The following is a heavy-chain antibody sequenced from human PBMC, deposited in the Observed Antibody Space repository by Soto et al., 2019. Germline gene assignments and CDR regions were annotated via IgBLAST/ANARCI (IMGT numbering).Heavy chain of an antibody. J-gene: IGHJ4*02. Sequence: EVQLLESGGGLVQPGGSLRLSCAASGFTFSSYAMSWVRQAPGKGLEWVSAISGSGGSTYYADSVKGRFTISRDNSKNTLYLQMNSLRAEDTAVYYCANDPTKHSSGWTFDYWGQGTLVTVSS. D-gene: IGHD6-19*01. CDR2: ISGSGGST. CDR1: GFTFSSYA. V-gene: IGHV3-23*01. CDR3: ANDPTKHSSGWTFDY.